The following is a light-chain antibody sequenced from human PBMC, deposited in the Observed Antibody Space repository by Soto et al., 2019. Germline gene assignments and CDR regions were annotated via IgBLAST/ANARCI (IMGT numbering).Light chain of an antibody. CDR1: QSVSSY. CDR3: QQRSNWLWT. V-gene: IGKV3-11*01. Sequence: EIVLTESPATRSLSPGERATLSCRASQSVSSYLAWYQQKPGQAPRLLIYDASNRATGIPARFSGSGSGTDFTLTIISLEPEDFAVYYCQQRSNWLWTFGQGTKVDIK. CDR2: DAS. J-gene: IGKJ1*01.